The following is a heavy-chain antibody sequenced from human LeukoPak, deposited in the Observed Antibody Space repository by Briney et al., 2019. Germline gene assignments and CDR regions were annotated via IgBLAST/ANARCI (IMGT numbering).Heavy chain of an antibody. J-gene: IGHJ4*02. CDR1: KFTFSNYG. Sequence: LAGGSLRLSCAASKFTFSNYGMHWVRQAPGKGLEWVAVISSDGSNKYYADSVKGRFTISRDNSKNTLYLQMNSLRAEDTAVYYCAKCPSEVLRYFAPIDYWGQGTLVTVSS. V-gene: IGHV3-30*18. D-gene: IGHD3-9*01. CDR3: AKCPSEVLRYFAPIDY. CDR2: ISSDGSNK.